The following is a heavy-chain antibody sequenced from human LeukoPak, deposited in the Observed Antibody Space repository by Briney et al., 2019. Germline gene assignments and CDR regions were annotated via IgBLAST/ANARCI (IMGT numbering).Heavy chain of an antibody. CDR2: VNPTAGSR. Sequence: GASVKVSCRASGHTFTDYYLHWVRQAPGQGLQWMGMVNPTAGSRAYAQDFQDRVTMTRDTSTSTVYMELYSLRSADTAMYYCARDLTNRGQGTLVTVSS. J-gene: IGHJ4*02. CDR1: GHTFTDYY. CDR3: ARDLTN. V-gene: IGHV1-46*03.